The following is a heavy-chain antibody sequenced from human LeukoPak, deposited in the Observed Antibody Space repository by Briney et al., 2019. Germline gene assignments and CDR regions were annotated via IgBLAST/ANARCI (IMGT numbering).Heavy chain of an antibody. CDR3: ARHEVSGAAGPYFDY. J-gene: IGHJ4*02. CDR2: MYTSGST. CDR1: GGSISSGSYY. V-gene: IGHV4-61*02. Sequence: SQTLSLTCTVSGGSISSGSYYWSWIRQPAGKGLEWIERMYTSGSTSYNPSLKSRVTISVDTSKNQFSLKLSSVTAADTAVYYCARHEVSGAAGPYFDYWGQGTLVTVSS. D-gene: IGHD6-13*01.